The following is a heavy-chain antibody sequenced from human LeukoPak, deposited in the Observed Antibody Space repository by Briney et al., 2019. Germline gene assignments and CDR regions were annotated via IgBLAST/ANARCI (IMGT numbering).Heavy chain of an antibody. CDR1: GGSISSYY. CDR2: INYSGST. D-gene: IGHD3-10*01. J-gene: IGHJ6*02. V-gene: IGHV4-59*01. Sequence: SGALSLPFTVSGGSISSYYWSWIRPPPGKGLEWSGYINYSGSTNYNPSLKSRVTISVDTSKNQFSLKLSSVTAADTAVYYCARDSGYYDSGLFAMDVWGQGTTVTVSS. CDR3: ARDSGYYDSGLFAMDV.